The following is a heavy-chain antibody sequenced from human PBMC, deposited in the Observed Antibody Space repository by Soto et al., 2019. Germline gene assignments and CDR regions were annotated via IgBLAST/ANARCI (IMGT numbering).Heavy chain of an antibody. CDR1: GGSISSGGYY. Sequence: SETLSLTCTVSGGSISSGGYYWSWIRQHPGKGLEWIGYIYYSGSTYYNPSLKSRVTISVDTSKNQFSLKLSSVTAADTAVYYCARASYRSSWYFDYWGQGTLVTVSS. D-gene: IGHD6-13*01. CDR2: IYYSGST. CDR3: ARASYRSSWYFDY. V-gene: IGHV4-31*03. J-gene: IGHJ4*02.